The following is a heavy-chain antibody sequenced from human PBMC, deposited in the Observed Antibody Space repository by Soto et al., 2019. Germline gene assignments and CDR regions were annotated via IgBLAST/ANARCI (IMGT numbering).Heavy chain of an antibody. D-gene: IGHD6-13*01. CDR2: INPSGGST. V-gene: IGHV1-46*01. J-gene: IGHJ5*02. CDR1: GYTFTSYY. CDR3: ARDREAAAGTLFGWFDP. Sequence: GASVKVSCKASGYTFTSYYMHWVRQAPGQGLEWMGIINPSGGSTSYAQKFQGRVTMTRDTSTSTVYMELSSLRSEDTAVYYCARDREAAAGTLFGWFDPWGQGTLVTVSS.